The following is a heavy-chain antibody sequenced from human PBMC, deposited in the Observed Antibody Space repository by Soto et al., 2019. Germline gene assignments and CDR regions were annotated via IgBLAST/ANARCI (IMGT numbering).Heavy chain of an antibody. CDR1: GFTFSSYS. D-gene: IGHD6-13*01. CDR2: ISSSSSYI. Sequence: GGSLRLSCAASGFTFSSYSMNWVRQAPGKGLEWVSSISSSSSYIYYADTVKGRFTISRDNAKNSLYLQMNSLRAEDKDVYYCVREFLSSSWDYYYYYGMDVWGQGTTVTVSS. J-gene: IGHJ6*02. V-gene: IGHV3-21*01. CDR3: VREFLSSSWDYYYYYGMDV.